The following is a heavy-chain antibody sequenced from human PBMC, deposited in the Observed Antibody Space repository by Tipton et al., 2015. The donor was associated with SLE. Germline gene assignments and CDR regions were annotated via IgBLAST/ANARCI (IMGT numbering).Heavy chain of an antibody. CDR3: ARKMGYSSSWTFDY. CDR1: GFTFSSYE. Sequence: SLRLSCAASGFTFSSYEMNWVRQAPGKGLEWVSYISSSGSTIYYADSVKGRFTISRDNAKNSLYLQMNSLRAEDTAVYYCARKMGYSSSWTFDYWGQGTLVTVSS. J-gene: IGHJ4*02. CDR2: ISSSGSTI. D-gene: IGHD6-13*01. V-gene: IGHV3-48*03.